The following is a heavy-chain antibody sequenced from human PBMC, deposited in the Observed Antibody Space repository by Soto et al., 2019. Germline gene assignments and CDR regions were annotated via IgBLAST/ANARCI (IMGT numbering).Heavy chain of an antibody. CDR3: AKVVVPAARHGGSYRREGYYYYGMDV. D-gene: IGHD2-2*01. J-gene: IGHJ6*02. CDR2: ISGSGGST. V-gene: IGHV3-23*01. CDR1: GFTFSSYA. Sequence: GGSLRLSCAASGFTFSSYAMSWVRQAPGKGLEWVSAISGSGGSTYYSDSVKGRFTISRDNSKNTLYLQMNSLRAEDTAVYYCAKVVVPAARHGGSYRREGYYYYGMDVWGQGTTVTVSS.